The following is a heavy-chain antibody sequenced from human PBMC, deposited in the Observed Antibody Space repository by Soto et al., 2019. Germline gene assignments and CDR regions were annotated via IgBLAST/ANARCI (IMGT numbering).Heavy chain of an antibody. J-gene: IGHJ4*02. CDR1: GDSVSSNSAT. V-gene: IGHV6-1*01. D-gene: IGHD6-13*01. Sequence: QTLSLTCAISGDSVSSNSATWNWIRQSPSRGLEWLGRTYYRSKWYNDYAVSVKSRITINPDTSKNQFSLQLNSVTPEDTAVYYCARGISSSWAPHFDYWGQGTLVTVSS. CDR2: TYYRSKWYN. CDR3: ARGISSSWAPHFDY.